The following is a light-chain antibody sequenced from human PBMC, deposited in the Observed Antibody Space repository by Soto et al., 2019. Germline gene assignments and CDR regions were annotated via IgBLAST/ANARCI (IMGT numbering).Light chain of an antibody. V-gene: IGKV3-20*01. Sequence: EIVLTQSPGTLSLSPGERATLSCRASQSLSSSYLAWYQQKPGQAPRLLIYGASSRATGIPDRFSGSGSGTDFTLTISRLEPEDFAVYYCQQYGSSGTFGQGTKLEIK. CDR2: GAS. J-gene: IGKJ2*01. CDR1: QSLSSSY. CDR3: QQYGSSGT.